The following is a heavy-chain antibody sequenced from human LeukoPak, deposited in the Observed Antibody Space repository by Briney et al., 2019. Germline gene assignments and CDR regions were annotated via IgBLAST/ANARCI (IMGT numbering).Heavy chain of an antibody. CDR2: ISAYNGNT. J-gene: IGHJ6*03. CDR3: ARSNGRRIAVAGMRSFYYYYMDV. D-gene: IGHD6-19*01. V-gene: IGHV1-18*01. Sequence: ASVKVSCKASGYTFTSYGISWVRQAPGQGLEWMGWISAYNGNTNYAQKLQGRVTMTTDTSTSTAYMELRSLRSDDTAVYYCARSNGRRIAVAGMRSFYYYYMDVWGKGTTVTVSS. CDR1: GYTFTSYG.